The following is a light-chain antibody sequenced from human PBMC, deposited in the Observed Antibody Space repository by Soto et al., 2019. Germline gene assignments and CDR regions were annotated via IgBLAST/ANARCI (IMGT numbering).Light chain of an antibody. CDR1: QGISSY. Sequence: AIRMTQSPSSFSASTGDRVTITCRASQGISSYLAWYQQKPGKAPKFLIYKASSLEGGVPSRFSGSGSGTEFTLTISSLEPEDFAVYYCQQRSNWPPITFGQGTRLAI. J-gene: IGKJ5*01. V-gene: IGKV1-8*01. CDR3: QQRSNWPPIT. CDR2: KAS.